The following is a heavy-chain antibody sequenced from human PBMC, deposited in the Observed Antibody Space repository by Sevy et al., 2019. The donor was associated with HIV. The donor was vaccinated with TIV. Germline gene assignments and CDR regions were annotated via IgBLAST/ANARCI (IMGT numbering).Heavy chain of an antibody. V-gene: IGHV3-49*04. Sequence: GGSLRLSCTASGFIFGDYGMSWVRQAPGKGLEWIAFFKSKIHGGTTENAASVKGRFTISRDDSKNIVYLQMSNLKTEVTAVYYCTRWSGSQSIFDYRGQGTLVTVSS. CDR2: FKSKIHGGTT. CDR3: TRWSGSQSIFDY. J-gene: IGHJ4*02. CDR1: GFIFGDYG. D-gene: IGHD2-21*01.